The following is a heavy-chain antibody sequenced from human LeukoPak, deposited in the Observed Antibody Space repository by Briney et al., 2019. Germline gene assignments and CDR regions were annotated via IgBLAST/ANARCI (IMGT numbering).Heavy chain of an antibody. CDR1: GFTFSSYG. CDR2: ISYDGSNK. V-gene: IGHV3-30*18. CDR3: AKDSNPYYYGSGSYRPPFDY. J-gene: IGHJ4*02. D-gene: IGHD3-10*01. Sequence: GGSLRLSCAASGFTFSSYGMHWVRQAPGKGLEWVAVISYDGSNKYYADSVKGRFTISRDNSKNTLYLQMNSLRAEDTALYYCAKDSNPYYYGSGSYRPPFDYWGQGTLVTVSS.